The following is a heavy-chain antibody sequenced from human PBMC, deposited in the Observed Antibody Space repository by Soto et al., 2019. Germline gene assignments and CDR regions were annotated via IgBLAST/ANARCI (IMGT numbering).Heavy chain of an antibody. CDR3: AGGGQYYFDY. Sequence: ASVKVSCKASGYAFTSYNINWVRQATGQGLEWMGWMNPNSGNTGYAQKFQGRVTMTRDTSTSTVYMELSSLRSEDTAVYYCAGGGQYYFDYWGQGTLVTVSS. J-gene: IGHJ4*02. V-gene: IGHV1-8*01. CDR1: GYAFTSYN. CDR2: MNPNSGNT.